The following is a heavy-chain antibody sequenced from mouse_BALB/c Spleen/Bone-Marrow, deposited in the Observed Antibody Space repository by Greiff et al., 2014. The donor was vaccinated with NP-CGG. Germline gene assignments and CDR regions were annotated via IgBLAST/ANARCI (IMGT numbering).Heavy chain of an antibody. V-gene: IGHV2-9*02. J-gene: IGHJ4*01. CDR3: ARITTATGAMDY. CDR1: GFSLTNYG. Sequence: VKLVESGPGLVAPSQSLSITCTVSGFSLTNYGVHWVRQPPGKGLEWLGVIWADGSTNYNSALMSRLSISKDNSKSQVFFKMNSLQTDDTAMYYCARITTATGAMDYWGQSHQSPSPQ. CDR2: IWADGST. D-gene: IGHD1-2*01.